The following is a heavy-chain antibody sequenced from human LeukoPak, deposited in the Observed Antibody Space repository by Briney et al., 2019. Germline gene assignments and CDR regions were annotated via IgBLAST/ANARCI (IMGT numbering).Heavy chain of an antibody. D-gene: IGHD2-15*01. CDR3: ARGDDCSGGSCYPSAFDY. V-gene: IGHV3-30-3*01. CDR2: TSYDGSNK. Sequence: GGSLRLSCAASGFTFSSYAMHWVRQAPGKGLEWVAVTSYDGSNKYYADSVKGRFTISRDNSKNTLYLQMNSLRAEDTAVYYCARGDDCSGGSCYPSAFDYWGQGTLVTVSS. CDR1: GFTFSSYA. J-gene: IGHJ4*02.